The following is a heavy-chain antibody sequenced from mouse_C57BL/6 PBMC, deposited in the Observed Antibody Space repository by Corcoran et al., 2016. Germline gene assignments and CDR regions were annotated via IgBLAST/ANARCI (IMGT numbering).Heavy chain of an antibody. CDR3: VSVYGSSYDWYFDV. CDR1: GFSLSTSGMG. D-gene: IGHD1-1*01. Sequence: QVTLKESGPGILQSSQTLSLTCSFSGFSLSTSGMGVSWIRQPSEKGLEWLAHIYWDDDKRYNPSLKSRLTISKDTSRNQVFLKITSVDTADTATYYCVSVYGSSYDWYFDVWGTGTTVTVSS. V-gene: IGHV8-12*01. CDR2: IYWDDDK. J-gene: IGHJ1*03.